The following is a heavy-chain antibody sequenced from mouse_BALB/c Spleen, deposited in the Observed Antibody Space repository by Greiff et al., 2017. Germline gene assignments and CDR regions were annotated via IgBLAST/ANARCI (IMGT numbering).Heavy chain of an antibody. CDR3: ARSLPMITKAMDY. CDR2: ISSGSSTI. V-gene: IGHV5-17*02. CDR1: GFTFSSFG. Sequence: EVMLVESGGGLVQPGGSRKLSCAASGFTFSSFGMHWVRQAPEKGLEWVAYISSGSSTIYYADTVKGRFTISRDNPKNTLFLQMTSLRSEDTAMYYCARSLPMITKAMDYWGQGTSVTVSS. J-gene: IGHJ4*01. D-gene: IGHD2-4*01.